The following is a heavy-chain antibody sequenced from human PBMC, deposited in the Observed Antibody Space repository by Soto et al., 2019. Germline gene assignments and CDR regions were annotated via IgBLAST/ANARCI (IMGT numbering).Heavy chain of an antibody. CDR3: ARTEYSSSSVYYYYYMDV. CDR2: INWNGGST. J-gene: IGHJ6*03. D-gene: IGHD6-6*01. CDR1: GFTFDDYG. Sequence: EVQLVESGGGVVRPGGSLRLSCAASGFTFDDYGMSWVRQAPGKGLEWVSGINWNGGSTGYADSVKGRFTISRDNAKNSLYLQMNSLRAEDTALYHCARTEYSSSSVYYYYYMDVWGKGTTVTVSS. V-gene: IGHV3-20*01.